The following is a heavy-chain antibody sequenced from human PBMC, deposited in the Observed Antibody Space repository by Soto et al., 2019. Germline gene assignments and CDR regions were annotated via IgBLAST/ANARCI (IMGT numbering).Heavy chain of an antibody. CDR3: ACQIIAMLGTAMLV. V-gene: IGHV5-51*01. CDR1: GYSFSSYR. D-gene: IGHD3-10*01. J-gene: IGHJ6*02. Sequence: GASLKASRMGGYGYSFSSYRICSVRQEPGEAPEWMGIIDPSDSTTLYSPSFEGQVTISADRSVSNAYLNWSRLKASDSAIYYCACQIIAMLGTAMLVWG. CDR2: IDPSDSTT.